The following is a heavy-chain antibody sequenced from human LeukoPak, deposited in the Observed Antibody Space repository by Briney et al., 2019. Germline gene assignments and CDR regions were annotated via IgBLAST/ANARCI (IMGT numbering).Heavy chain of an antibody. V-gene: IGHV3-23*01. CDR3: AKERTMVRGVISPLDY. J-gene: IGHJ4*02. D-gene: IGHD3-10*01. CDR2: ISDTGGST. CDR1: GFTVSSNY. Sequence: GGSLRLSCAASGFTVSSNYMNWVRQAPGKGLEWVSGISDTGGSTYYADSVKGRFTISRDNSKNTLYLQMNSLRAEDTAVYYCAKERTMVRGVISPLDYWGQGTLVTVSS.